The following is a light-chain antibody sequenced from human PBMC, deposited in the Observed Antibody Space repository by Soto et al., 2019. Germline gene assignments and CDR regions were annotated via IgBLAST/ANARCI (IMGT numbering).Light chain of an antibody. Sequence: ESVLTQSPGTLSMSPGERATLSCRASQSVSSSYSAWYQQKPGQAPRLLIYGASRRATGIPDRFSDSGSGTDFTLTISRLEPEDFAVYYCQQYGSSPFTFGPGTKVDIK. CDR2: GAS. V-gene: IGKV3-20*01. CDR3: QQYGSSPFT. CDR1: QSVSSSY. J-gene: IGKJ3*01.